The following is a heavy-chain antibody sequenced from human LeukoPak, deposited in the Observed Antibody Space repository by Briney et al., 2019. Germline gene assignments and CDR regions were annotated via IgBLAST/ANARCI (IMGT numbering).Heavy chain of an antibody. CDR2: ISGSGGST. J-gene: IGHJ6*02. CDR1: GFTFSSYA. V-gene: IGHV3-23*01. Sequence: GGSLRLSCAVSGFTFSSYAMSWVRQAPGKGLEWVSAISGSGGSTYYADSVKGRFTISRDNTKNTLYLQMNSLRAEDTAVYYCAKWYLGAIAGMDVWGQGTTVTVSS. D-gene: IGHD6-13*01. CDR3: AKWYLGAIAGMDV.